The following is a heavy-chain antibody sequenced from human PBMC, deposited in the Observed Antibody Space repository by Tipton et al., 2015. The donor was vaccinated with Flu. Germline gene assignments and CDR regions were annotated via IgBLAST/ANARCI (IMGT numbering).Heavy chain of an antibody. V-gene: IGHV4-4*01. CDR3: VGHGALAGMSAYTFDV. J-gene: IGHJ6*02. CDR2: IHHGGTT. Sequence: SLRLSCAVSAVSITSNWWSWVRQPPGKGLEWIGEIHHGGTTNYNPSLKSRVAMLVDTSKNQFSLEVTSVTAADTAVYFCVGHGALAGMSAYTFDVWGQGTTVTVSS. D-gene: IGHD6-19*01. CDR1: AVSITSNW.